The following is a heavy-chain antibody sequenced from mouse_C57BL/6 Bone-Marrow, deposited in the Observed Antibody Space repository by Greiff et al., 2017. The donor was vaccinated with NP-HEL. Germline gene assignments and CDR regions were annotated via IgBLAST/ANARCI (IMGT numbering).Heavy chain of an antibody. Sequence: QVQLQQPGAELVMPGASVKLSCKASGYTFTSYWMHWVKQRPGQGLEWIGEIDPSDSYTNYNQKFKGKSTLTVDKSSSTAYMQLSSLTSEDSAGYYCARETGTDFDYWGQGTTLTVSS. D-gene: IGHD4-1*01. J-gene: IGHJ2*01. V-gene: IGHV1-69*01. CDR3: ARETGTDFDY. CDR1: GYTFTSYW. CDR2: IDPSDSYT.